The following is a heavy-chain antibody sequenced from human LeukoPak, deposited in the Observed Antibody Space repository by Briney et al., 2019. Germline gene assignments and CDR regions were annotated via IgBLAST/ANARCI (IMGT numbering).Heavy chain of an antibody. Sequence: ASVKVSCKASGYTFTGYYMHWVRQAPGQGLEWMGWINPNSGGTNYAQKFQGRVTMTRDTSISTAYMELSRLRSDDTAVYYCARDLIAAPSMWRDFGYWGQGTLVTVSS. V-gene: IGHV1-2*02. J-gene: IGHJ4*02. D-gene: IGHD6-13*01. CDR2: INPNSGGT. CDR1: GYTFTGYY. CDR3: ARDLIAAPSMWRDFGY.